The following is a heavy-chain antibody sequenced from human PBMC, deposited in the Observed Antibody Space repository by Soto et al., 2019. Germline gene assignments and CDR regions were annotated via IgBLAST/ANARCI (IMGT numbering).Heavy chain of an antibody. CDR3: ARVGYGSGSYYKFDY. CDR1: GGSISSGGYY. Sequence: PSETLSLTCTVSGGSISSGGYYWSWIRQHPGKGLEWIGYIYYSGSTYYNPSLKSRVTISVDTSKNQFSLKLSSVTAADTAVYYCARVGYGSGSYYKFDYWGQGTLVTVSS. V-gene: IGHV4-31*03. CDR2: IYYSGST. D-gene: IGHD3-10*01. J-gene: IGHJ4*02.